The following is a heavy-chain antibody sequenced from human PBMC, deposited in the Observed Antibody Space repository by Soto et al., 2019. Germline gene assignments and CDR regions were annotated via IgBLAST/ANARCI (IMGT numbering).Heavy chain of an antibody. CDR2: MSYSGSS. CDR3: ARAGWSAYHTAAFFDF. CDR1: GGSIGRYY. J-gene: IGHJ4*02. Sequence: KPSETLSLTCTVPGGSIGRYYWSWIRQPPGKGLEWIGYMSYSGSSNYNPSLKSRVTISVDTSRNQFSLKLSSVIAADTAVYYCARAGWSAYHTAAFFDFWGQGALVTVS. V-gene: IGHV4-59*01. D-gene: IGHD3-3*01.